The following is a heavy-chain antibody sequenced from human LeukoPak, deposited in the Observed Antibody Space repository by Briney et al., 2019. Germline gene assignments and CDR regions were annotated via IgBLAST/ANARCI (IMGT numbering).Heavy chain of an antibody. CDR1: GFTFSSSG. D-gene: IGHD4-17*01. V-gene: IGHV3-30*18. J-gene: IGHJ6*02. CDR3: AKVPPTSVTREGMDV. Sequence: GGSLRPSCAASGFTFSSSGMHWVRQAPGKGLEWVAVISYDGEKTYYGDSVKGRFTISRDNSKNTLFLHMNSLRVDDTAVYYCAKVPPTSVTREGMDVWGQGTMVRVSS. CDR2: ISYDGEKT.